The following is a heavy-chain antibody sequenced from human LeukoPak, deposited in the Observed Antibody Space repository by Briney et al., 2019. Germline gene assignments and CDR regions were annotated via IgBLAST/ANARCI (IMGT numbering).Heavy chain of an antibody. J-gene: IGHJ3*02. CDR3: ARALSAYGGGNKKDAFDI. D-gene: IGHD4-23*01. CDR1: GGSISSGSYY. V-gene: IGHV4-61*02. CDR2: IYTSGST. Sequence: SETLSLTCTVSGGSISSGSYYWSWIRQPAGKGLEWIGRIYTSGSTNYNPSLKSRVTITVDTSKNQFSLKLSSVTAEDTAVYYCARALSAYGGGNKKDAFDIWGQGTMVTVSS.